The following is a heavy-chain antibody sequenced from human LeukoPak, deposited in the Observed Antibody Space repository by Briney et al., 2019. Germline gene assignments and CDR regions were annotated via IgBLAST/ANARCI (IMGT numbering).Heavy chain of an antibody. CDR2: IYYSGST. CDR1: GYSISSGYY. D-gene: IGHD2-21*01. Sequence: SETLSLTCTVSGYSISSGYYWGWIRQPPGKGLEWIGSIYYSGSTYYNPSLKSRVTMSVDTSKNQFSLKLSSVTAADTAVYYCARSIWSLDEYYYYYMDVWGKGTTVTISS. CDR3: ARSIWSLDEYYYYYMDV. V-gene: IGHV4-38-2*02. J-gene: IGHJ6*03.